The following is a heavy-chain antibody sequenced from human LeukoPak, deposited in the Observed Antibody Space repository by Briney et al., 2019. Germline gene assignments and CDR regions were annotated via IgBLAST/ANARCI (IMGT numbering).Heavy chain of an antibody. CDR1: RFTFSSYT. J-gene: IGHJ4*02. CDR2: IDPSSTYI. Sequence: GGSLRLSCSASRFTFSSYTMNWVRQAPGKGLEWVSSIDPSSTYIYYADSVKGRFTISRDNSKNTLYLQMNSLRAEDTAVYCCAKDPQPFGYYGSGACDYWGQGTLVTVSS. V-gene: IGHV3-21*04. D-gene: IGHD3-10*01. CDR3: AKDPQPFGYYGSGACDY.